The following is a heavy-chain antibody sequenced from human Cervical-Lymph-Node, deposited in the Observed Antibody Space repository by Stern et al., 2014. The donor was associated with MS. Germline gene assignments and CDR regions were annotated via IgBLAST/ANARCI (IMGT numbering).Heavy chain of an antibody. V-gene: IGHV4-30-2*01. J-gene: IGHJ3*02. CDR1: GGSISSGGYS. D-gene: IGHD4-17*01. CDR3: ARSSTVTPNAFDI. CDR2: IYHSGST. Sequence: QLQLQESGSGLVKPSQTLSLTCAVSGGSISSGGYSWSWIRQPPGKGLEWIGYIYHSGSTYYNPSLKSRVTISADRSKNQLSLKLSSVTAADTAVYYCARSSTVTPNAFDIWGQGTMVTVSS.